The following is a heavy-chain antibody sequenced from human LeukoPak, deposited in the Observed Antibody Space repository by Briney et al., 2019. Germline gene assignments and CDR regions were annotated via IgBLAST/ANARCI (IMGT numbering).Heavy chain of an antibody. CDR2: INHSGST. J-gene: IGHJ4*02. CDR3: ARHVGDGSFDY. Sequence: SETLSLTCAVYGGSLSGYYWSWIRQPPGKGLEWIGEINHSGSTNYNPSLKSRVTISVDTSKNQFSLKLSSVTAADTAVYYCARHVGDGSFDYWGQGTLVTVSS. CDR1: GGSLSGYY. V-gene: IGHV4-34*01. D-gene: IGHD3-10*01.